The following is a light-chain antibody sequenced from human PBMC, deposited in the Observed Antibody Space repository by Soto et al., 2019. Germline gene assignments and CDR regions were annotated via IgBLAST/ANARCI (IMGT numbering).Light chain of an antibody. CDR3: SSYTSSNTLVV. CDR2: EVS. J-gene: IGLJ1*01. Sequence: QSALTQPASVSGSAGQSISISCTGTSSDVGGYNYVSWYQQHPGKVPRLMIYEVSNRPSGVSNRFSGSKSGNTASLTISGLQAEDEADYYCSSYTSSNTLVVFGSGTKVTVL. V-gene: IGLV2-14*01. CDR1: SSDVGGYNY.